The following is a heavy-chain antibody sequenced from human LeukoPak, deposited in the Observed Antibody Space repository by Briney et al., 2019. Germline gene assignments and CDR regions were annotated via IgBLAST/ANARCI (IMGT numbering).Heavy chain of an antibody. CDR3: AREITTNGGRYFDY. V-gene: IGHV3-74*01. J-gene: IGHJ4*02. CDR2: INIDGSST. Sequence: GGSLRLSCAVSGFTFSNYWMPWVRQAPGKGLVKGLVWVSRINIDGSSTNYAGSVKGRFTISRDNAKNTLYLQMNSLRAEDTAVYYCAREITTNGGRYFDYWGQGTLVTVSS. CDR1: GFTFSNYW. D-gene: IGHD7-27*01.